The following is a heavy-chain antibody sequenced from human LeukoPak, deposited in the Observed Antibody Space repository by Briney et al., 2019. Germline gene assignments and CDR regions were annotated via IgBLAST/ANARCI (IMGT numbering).Heavy chain of an antibody. Sequence: SETLSLTCTVSGGSISSSSSFWAWIRQPPGKGLEWIGNVYYSGNTHHNPSLKSRVTISLDTSKNQFSLRLTSVTAADTAVYYCARHGLYQDYGYWGQGTLVTVSS. CDR3: ARHGLYQDYGY. J-gene: IGHJ4*02. CDR2: VYYSGNT. D-gene: IGHD3-16*01. CDR1: GGSISSSSSF. V-gene: IGHV4-39*01.